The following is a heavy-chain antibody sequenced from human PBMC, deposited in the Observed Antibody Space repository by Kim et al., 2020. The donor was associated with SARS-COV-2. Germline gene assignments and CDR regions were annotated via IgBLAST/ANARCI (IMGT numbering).Heavy chain of an antibody. CDR3: ATATTVRGVPDDYYYYYGVDV. D-gene: IGHD3-10*01. V-gene: IGHV1-24*01. J-gene: IGHJ6*02. CDR2: FDPEDGET. CDR1: GYTLTELS. Sequence: ASVKVSCKVSGYTLTELSMHWVRQAPGKGLEWMGGFDPEDGETIYAQKFQGRVTMTEDTSTDTAYMELSSLRYEDTAVYYCATATTVRGVPDDYYYYYGVDVWGQGTTFTVSS.